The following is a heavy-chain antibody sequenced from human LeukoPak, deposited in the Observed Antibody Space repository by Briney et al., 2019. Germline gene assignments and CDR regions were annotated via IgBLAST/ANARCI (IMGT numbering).Heavy chain of an antibody. D-gene: IGHD3-16*01. Sequence: PSETLSLTSSVSVGSISSYYWTWIRHPPPKGLEWIGYRYYSGSTTYNPSLKSRVTISVDTSKSQFSLKLISVTAADTAIYYCARVRGDFETDWGQGTLVTVSS. CDR3: ARVRGDFETD. CDR2: RYYSGST. CDR1: VGSISSYY. V-gene: IGHV4-59*01. J-gene: IGHJ1*01.